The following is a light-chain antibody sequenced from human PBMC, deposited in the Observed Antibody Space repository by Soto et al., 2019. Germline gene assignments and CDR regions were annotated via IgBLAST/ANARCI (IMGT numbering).Light chain of an antibody. CDR2: SAS. CDR3: QQLNSFPLT. CDR1: QGISSY. J-gene: IGKJ4*01. V-gene: IGKV1-9*01. Sequence: DIQLTQSPSSLSASVGDRVTITCRASQGISSYLAWYQQKPGKAPELLIYSASTLQSGVPSRFSGSGSGTEFTLTIGSLQPKDFATYYCQQLNSFPLTFGGGTKVEIK.